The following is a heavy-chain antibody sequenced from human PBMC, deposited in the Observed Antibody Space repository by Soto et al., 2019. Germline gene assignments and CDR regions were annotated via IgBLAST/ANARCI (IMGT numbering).Heavy chain of an antibody. V-gene: IGHV3-11*01. D-gene: IGHD5-18*01. CDR3: ASLGYKLISY. CDR1: GFTFSDYY. CDR2: IIISVCTI. Sequence: GGSLRLSCAASGFTFSDYYMSWIRQAPEKGLDWVSYIIISVCTIYYADSVKGRFTISRDNAKNSLYLQMNSLRAADTAVYYCASLGYKLISYWGQGTLVTVSS. J-gene: IGHJ4*02.